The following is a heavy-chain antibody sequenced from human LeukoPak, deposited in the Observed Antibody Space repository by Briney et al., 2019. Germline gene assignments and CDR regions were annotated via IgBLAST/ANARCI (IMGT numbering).Heavy chain of an antibody. CDR3: ARFGGLRYDSSGFDY. Sequence: ASVTVTCKATGYTYPNYDINWLRQPTGQGLERMGWMNPKSGNTGYAQKFQGRVTITRNTSISTAYMELSSLRAEEQAGYNCARFGGLRYDSSGFDYWGQGTLVTVSS. CDR2: MNPKSGNT. V-gene: IGHV1-8*03. D-gene: IGHD3-22*01. CDR1: GYTYPNYD. J-gene: IGHJ4*02.